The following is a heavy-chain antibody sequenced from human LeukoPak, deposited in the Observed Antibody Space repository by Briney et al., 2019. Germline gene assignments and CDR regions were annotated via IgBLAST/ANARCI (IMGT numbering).Heavy chain of an antibody. CDR2: TYYRSKWYY. CDR3: ARDTVGGSTIFDY. J-gene: IGHJ4*02. D-gene: IGHD1-26*01. CDR1: ADSVSTTRAA. Sequence: SVPGPVKPSQTLSLTCSISADSVSTTRAAWNCIRQSPTRGLEWRGRTYYRSKWYYDYAVAVKSRVSINPDTSKNQFCLQLSSVTAEDTAVYYCARDTVGGSTIFDYWGQGTLVTVSS. V-gene: IGHV6-1*01.